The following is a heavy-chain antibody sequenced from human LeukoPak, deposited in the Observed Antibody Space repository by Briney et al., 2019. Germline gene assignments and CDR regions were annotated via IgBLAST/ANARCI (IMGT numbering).Heavy chain of an antibody. V-gene: IGHV1-2*02. D-gene: IGHD6-19*01. Sequence: ASVKVSCKTSGYTFTDYVISWVRQAPGQGLEWMGWINPNSGSTNYAQKFQGRVTMTRDTSISTAYMKRSRLRSDDTAVYYCARDDPYSSGPSDYWGQGTLVTVSS. CDR2: INPNSGST. CDR1: GYTFTDYV. CDR3: ARDDPYSSGPSDY. J-gene: IGHJ4*02.